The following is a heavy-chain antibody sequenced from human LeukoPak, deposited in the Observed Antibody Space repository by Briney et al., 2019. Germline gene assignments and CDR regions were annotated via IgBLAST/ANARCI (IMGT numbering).Heavy chain of an antibody. V-gene: IGHV3-21*01. J-gene: IGHJ3*02. CDR1: GFTFSTYS. Sequence: GGSLRLSCAASGFTFSTYSMYWVRRAPGKGLEWVSSITPSGSYIYYATSVKGRFTISRDNAKNSLYLQMNSLRAEDTAVYYCARDFSSGSIWGQGTVVTVSS. CDR3: ARDFSSGSI. CDR2: ITPSGSYI. D-gene: IGHD6-25*01.